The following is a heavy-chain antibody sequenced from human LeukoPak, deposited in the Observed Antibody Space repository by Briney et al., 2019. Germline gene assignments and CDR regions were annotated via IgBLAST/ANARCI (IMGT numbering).Heavy chain of an antibody. CDR1: GFTFDDYA. D-gene: IGHD3-9*01. CDR3: ARTYYDFLTGYSVEYYFDY. CDR2: ISWNSGSI. Sequence: PGGSLRLSCAASGFTFDDYAMHWVRQAPGKGREWVSGISWNSGSIGYADSVKGRFTISRDNAKNSLYLQMNSLRAEDTALYYCARTYYDFLTGYSVEYYFDYWGQGTLVTVSS. V-gene: IGHV3-9*01. J-gene: IGHJ4*02.